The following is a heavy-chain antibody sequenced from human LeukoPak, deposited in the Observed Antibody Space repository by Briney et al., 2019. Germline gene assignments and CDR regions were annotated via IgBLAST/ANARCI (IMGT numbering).Heavy chain of an antibody. V-gene: IGHV4-4*07. CDR2: IDTSGNT. CDR1: GGSISSYY. CDR3: AKSNGYGLVDI. D-gene: IGHD3-10*01. J-gene: IGHJ3*02. Sequence: PSETLSLTCTVSGGSISSYYWSWLRQPAGKGLEWIGRIDTSGNTNYKPSLKSRVTISLDTSRNQFSLKLNSVTAADTAVYYCAKSNGYGLVDIWGQGTMVTVSS.